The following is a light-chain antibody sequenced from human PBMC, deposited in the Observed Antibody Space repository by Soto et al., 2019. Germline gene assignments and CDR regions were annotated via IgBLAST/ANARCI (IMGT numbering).Light chain of an antibody. V-gene: IGKV3-15*01. CDR2: RAS. CDR3: QQYNNWPRAT. J-gene: IGKJ4*01. CDR1: QSINSN. Sequence: EIVLTQSPGTLSLSLGERATLSCRASQSINSNLAWYQQKPGQAPRLLMFRASIRAAGFPARFSGSGSGTEFNITISSLQSDDSAVYYCQQYNNWPRATFGGGTKVDIK.